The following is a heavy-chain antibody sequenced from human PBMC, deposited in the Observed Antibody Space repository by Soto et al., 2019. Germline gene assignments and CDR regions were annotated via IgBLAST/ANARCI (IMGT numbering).Heavy chain of an antibody. CDR2: FYSSGSP. Sequence: SETLSLTCTVSGGSLSGYYWSWIRQPPGKGLEWIGDFYSSGSPHHNPSLRGRVTISVDKSNNQFSLTLKYATAADTAVYYCATLPPRIEVTVLPIPTWGQGTLVTVSS. CDR3: ATLPPRIEVTVLPIPT. D-gene: IGHD2-15*01. CDR1: GGSLSGYY. V-gene: IGHV4-59*12. J-gene: IGHJ5*02.